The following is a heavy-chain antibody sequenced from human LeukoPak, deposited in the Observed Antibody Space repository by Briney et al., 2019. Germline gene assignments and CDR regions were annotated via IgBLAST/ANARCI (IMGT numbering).Heavy chain of an antibody. CDR1: GYIFTSYW. CDR2: IDPSDSYT. D-gene: IGHD6-19*01. V-gene: IGHV5-10-1*01. J-gene: IGHJ4*02. Sequence: GGSLKISCKGSGYIFTSYWISWVRQMPGKRLEWRGRIDPSDSYTNYSPSFQGHVTISADKSISTAYLQWSSLKASDTAMYYCARHVSSSGWYFMIDYWGQGTLVTVSS. CDR3: ARHVSSSGWYFMIDY.